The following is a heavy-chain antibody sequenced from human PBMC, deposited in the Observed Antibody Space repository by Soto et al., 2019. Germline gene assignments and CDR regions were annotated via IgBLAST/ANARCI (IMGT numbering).Heavy chain of an antibody. CDR1: GYTFTSYG. Sequence: ASVKVSCKASGYTFTSYGISWVRQAPGQGLEWMGWISAYNGNTNYAQKLQGRVTMTTDTSTSTAYMELRSLRSDDTAVYYCARDPHHYDFWSGYPPGGYYYYYMDVWGKGTTVTVSS. V-gene: IGHV1-18*01. D-gene: IGHD3-3*01. CDR2: ISAYNGNT. CDR3: ARDPHHYDFWSGYPPGGYYYYYMDV. J-gene: IGHJ6*03.